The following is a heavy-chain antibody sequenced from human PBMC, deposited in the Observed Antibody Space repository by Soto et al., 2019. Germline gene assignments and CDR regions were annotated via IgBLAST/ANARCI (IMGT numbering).Heavy chain of an antibody. D-gene: IGHD2-15*01. CDR1: GCTFSSYA. J-gene: IGHJ5*02. V-gene: IGHV1-69*01. CDR3: AMRDCSGRSCYPTRHIYNWFDP. CDR2: IIPIFGTA. Sequence: SVKVSCKASGCTFSSYAISWVRQAPGQGLEWMGGIIPIFGTANYAQKFQGRVTITAGESTSTAYMELSSLRSEDTAVYYCAMRDCSGRSCYPTRHIYNWFDPWGQGTLVTVSS.